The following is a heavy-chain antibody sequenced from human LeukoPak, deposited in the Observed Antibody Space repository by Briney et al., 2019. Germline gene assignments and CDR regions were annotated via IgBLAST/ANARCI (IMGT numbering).Heavy chain of an antibody. CDR1: GFTFSDYY. V-gene: IGHV3-11*01. D-gene: IGHD3-22*01. CDR3: ARAGYYDSSGYSPCDY. J-gene: IGHJ4*02. CDR2: ISSSGSTI. Sequence: GGSLRLSCAASGFTFSDYYMSWIRQAPGKGLEWVSYISSSGSTIYYADSVKGRFTISRDNAKNSLYLQMNSLRAEDTAVYYCARAGYYDSSGYSPCDYWGQGTLVTVSS.